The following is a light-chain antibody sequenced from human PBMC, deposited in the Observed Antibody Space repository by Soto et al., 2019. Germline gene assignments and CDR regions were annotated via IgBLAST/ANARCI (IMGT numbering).Light chain of an antibody. V-gene: IGLV1-51*01. J-gene: IGLJ1*01. CDR3: GTWDSSLSAV. Sequence: QSVLTQPPPVSAAPGQKVTTSCSGSSSNIGNNYVSWYQQLPGTAPKLLIYDNNKRPSGIPDRFSGSKSGTSATLGITGLQTGDEADYYCGTWDSSLSAVFGTGTKVTVL. CDR1: SSNIGNNY. CDR2: DNN.